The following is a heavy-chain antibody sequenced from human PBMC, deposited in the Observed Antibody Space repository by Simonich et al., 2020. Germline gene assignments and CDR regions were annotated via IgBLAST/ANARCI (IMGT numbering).Heavy chain of an antibody. CDR3: ARDTSYYGAGSYYFDY. V-gene: IGHV3-21*01. CDR1: GFTFRRYS. D-gene: IGHD3-10*01. J-gene: IGHJ4*02. Sequence: GGGLVKPGGSLRLSCAASGFTFRRYSMNWVRQAPGKGLEWVSSISCSSSYIYYTESGKGRFTISGDNAKNSLYLQMNSLGAEVTAVYYCARDTSYYGAGSYYFDYWGQGTLVTVSS. CDR2: ISCSSSYI.